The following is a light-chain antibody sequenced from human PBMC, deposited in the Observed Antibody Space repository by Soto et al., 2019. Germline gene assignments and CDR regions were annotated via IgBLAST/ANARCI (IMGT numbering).Light chain of an antibody. CDR3: QQYDNLPLT. J-gene: IGKJ3*01. V-gene: IGKV1-33*01. CDR1: QGISNY. CDR2: DAS. Sequence: DIQMTQSPSSLSASVGDRVTITCQASQGISNYLNWYQQKPGKAPKLLIYDASNLETGVPSRFSGSGSGTDLTFTICSLQPEDIATYYCQQYDNLPLTFGPGTKVDIK.